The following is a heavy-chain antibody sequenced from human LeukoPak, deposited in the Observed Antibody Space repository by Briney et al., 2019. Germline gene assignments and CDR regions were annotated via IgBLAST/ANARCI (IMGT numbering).Heavy chain of an antibody. V-gene: IGHV3-21*01. CDR1: GFTLSSYS. J-gene: IGHJ4*02. CDR3: ARDHAVAGPLDY. Sequence: GGSLRLSCAASGFTLSSYSMNWVRQAPGKGLEWVSSISSSSSYIYYADSVKGRFTISRDNAKTSLYLPMNSLRAEDTAVYYCARDHAVAGPLDYWGQGTLVTVFS. CDR2: ISSSSSYI. D-gene: IGHD6-19*01.